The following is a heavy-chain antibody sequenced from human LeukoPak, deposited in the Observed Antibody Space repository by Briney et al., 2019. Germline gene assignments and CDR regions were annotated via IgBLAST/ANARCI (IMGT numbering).Heavy chain of an antibody. CDR1: GGSFSGYY. CDR3: ARVDYDSSGYYYYFDY. CDR2: IYYSGST. D-gene: IGHD3-22*01. Sequence: SETLSLTCAVYGGSFSGYYWSWIRQPPGKGLEWIGSIYYSGSTYYNPSLKSRVAISVDTSKNQFSLKLSSVTAADTAVYYCARVDYDSSGYYYYFDYWGQGTLVTVSS. V-gene: IGHV4-34*01. J-gene: IGHJ4*02.